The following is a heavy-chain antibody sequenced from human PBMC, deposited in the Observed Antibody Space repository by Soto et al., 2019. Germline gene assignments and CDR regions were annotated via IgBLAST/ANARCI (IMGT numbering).Heavy chain of an antibody. CDR2: IYYSGST. Sequence: PSETLSLTCAVSGGSISSGGYYWSWIRQHPGKGLEWIGYIYYSGSTYYNPSLKSRVTISVDTSKNQFSLKLSSVTAADTAVYYCARDVVVRGVTTNYYYYGMDVWGQGTTVTVS. J-gene: IGHJ6*02. CDR3: ARDVVVRGVTTNYYYYGMDV. V-gene: IGHV4-31*11. CDR1: GGSISSGGYY. D-gene: IGHD3-10*01.